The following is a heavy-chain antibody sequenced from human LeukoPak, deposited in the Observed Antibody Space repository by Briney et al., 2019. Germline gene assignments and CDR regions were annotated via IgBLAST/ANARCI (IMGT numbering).Heavy chain of an antibody. D-gene: IGHD1-1*01. CDR3: ARDAYNWNDAGSFDY. CDR2: MNPNSGNT. V-gene: IGHV1-8*01. CDR1: GYTFTSYD. Sequence: GASVKVSCKASGYTFTSYDINWVRQATGQGLEWMGWMNPNSGNTGYAQKLQGRVTMTTDTSTSTAYMELRSLRSDDTAVYYCARDAYNWNDAGSFDYWGQGTLVTVSS. J-gene: IGHJ4*02.